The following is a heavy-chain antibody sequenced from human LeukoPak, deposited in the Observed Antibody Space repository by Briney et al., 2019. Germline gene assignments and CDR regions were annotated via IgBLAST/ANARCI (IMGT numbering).Heavy chain of an antibody. Sequence: SETLSLTCAVYGGSFSGYYWSWIRQPPGKGLEWIGYIHYSGSTNYNLSLKSRVTISVDTSKNQFSLKLSSVTAADTAVYYCSGSYVYYYYYYMDVWGKGTTVTISS. D-gene: IGHD1-26*01. CDR1: GGSFSGYY. J-gene: IGHJ6*03. CDR2: IHYSGST. CDR3: SGSYVYYYYYYMDV. V-gene: IGHV4-59*01.